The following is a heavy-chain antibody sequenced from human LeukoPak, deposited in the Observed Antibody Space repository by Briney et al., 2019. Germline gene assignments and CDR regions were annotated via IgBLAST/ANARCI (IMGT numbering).Heavy chain of an antibody. CDR3: ASGGGLYSPDY. V-gene: IGHV1-2*02. Sequence: ASVKVPCKASGYTFTANYLHWVRQAPGQGLEWMGWINPNSGGTNHAQMFQGRVTMTRDTSISTAYMELSRLTSDDTAVYYCASGGGLYSPDYWGQGTLVTVYS. D-gene: IGHD3/OR15-3a*01. J-gene: IGHJ4*02. CDR2: INPNSGGT. CDR1: GYTFTANY.